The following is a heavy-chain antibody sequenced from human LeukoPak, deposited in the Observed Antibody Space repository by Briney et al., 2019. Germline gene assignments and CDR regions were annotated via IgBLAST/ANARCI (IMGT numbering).Heavy chain of an antibody. V-gene: IGHV3-9*01. CDR3: AKDGYYYGSGSYDV. Sequence: GGSLRLSCAASGFTFDDYAMRWVRQAPGKGLEWVSGISWNSGSIGYADSVKGRFTISRDNAKNSLYLQMNSLRAEDTALYYCAKDGYYYGSGSYDVWGQGTTVTVSS. CDR1: GFTFDDYA. D-gene: IGHD3-10*01. CDR2: ISWNSGSI. J-gene: IGHJ6*02.